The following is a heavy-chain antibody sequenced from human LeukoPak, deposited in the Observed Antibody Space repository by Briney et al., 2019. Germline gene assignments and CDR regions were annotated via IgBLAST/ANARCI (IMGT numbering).Heavy chain of an antibody. D-gene: IGHD3-10*01. CDR2: IYYSGST. CDR1: GGSISSYY. J-gene: IGHJ4*02. CDR3: ASGEVYSDY. Sequence: TETLSLTCTVSGGSISSYYWNWIRQPPGKGLEWIGYIYYSGSTNYNPSLKSRVTISVDTSKNQLSLKLSSVTAADTAVYYCASGEVYSDYWGQGTLVTVSS. V-gene: IGHV4-59*01.